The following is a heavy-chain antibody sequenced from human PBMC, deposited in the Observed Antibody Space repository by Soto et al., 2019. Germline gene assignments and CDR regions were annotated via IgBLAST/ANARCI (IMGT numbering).Heavy chain of an antibody. J-gene: IGHJ6*02. Sequence: GGSLRLSCAASGLTVSNAYMAWVRQAPGLGLEWVSVIYDNGTTYYADSVKGRFTISRDTSTNTLSLQMDSLRAEDTAVYYCVRPLPSGRNYGLDVWGQGTTVTVSS. V-gene: IGHV3-53*01. CDR3: VRPLPSGRNYGLDV. CDR1: GLTVSNAY. D-gene: IGHD3-10*01. CDR2: IYDNGTT.